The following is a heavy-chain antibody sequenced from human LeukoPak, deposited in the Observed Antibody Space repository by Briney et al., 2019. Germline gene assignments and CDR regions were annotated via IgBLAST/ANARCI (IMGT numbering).Heavy chain of an antibody. J-gene: IGHJ2*01. D-gene: IGHD1-14*01. CDR1: GGSISSYY. CDR3: ARDGFNRNYNWYFDL. V-gene: IGHV4-59*01. Sequence: SETLSLTCTVSGGSISSYYWSWIRQPPGKGLEWIGYIYNSGTTNYNPSLKSRVTISVDTSKNQFSLRLSSVTAVDTAVYYCARDGFNRNYNWYFDLWGRGTLVTVSS. CDR2: IYNSGTT.